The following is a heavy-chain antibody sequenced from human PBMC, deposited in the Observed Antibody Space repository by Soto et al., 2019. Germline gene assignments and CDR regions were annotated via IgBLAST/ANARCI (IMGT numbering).Heavy chain of an antibody. CDR2: INHSGST. J-gene: IGHJ4*02. D-gene: IGHD6-6*01. CDR3: ARGPPFASSSHFDY. Sequence: PXXTLSLPFAVYGGSFSGYYWGWIPQPPGKGLEWIGEINHSGSTNYNPSLKSRVTISVDTSKNQFSLKLSSVTAADTAVYYCARGPPFASSSHFDYWGQGTLVTVSS. V-gene: IGHV4-34*01. CDR1: GGSFSGYY.